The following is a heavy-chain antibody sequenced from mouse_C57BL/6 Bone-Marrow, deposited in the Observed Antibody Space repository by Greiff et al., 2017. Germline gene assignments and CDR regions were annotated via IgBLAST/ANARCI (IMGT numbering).Heavy chain of an antibody. Sequence: EADGGLVQPKGSLKLSCAASGFSFNTYAMNWVRQAPGKGLEWVARIRSKSNNYATYYADSVKDRFTISRDDSESMLYLQMNNLKTEDTAMYYCVRDYYGTPAYFDYWGQGTTLTVSS. V-gene: IGHV10-1*01. J-gene: IGHJ2*01. D-gene: IGHD1-1*01. CDR1: GFSFNTYA. CDR3: VRDYYGTPAYFDY. CDR2: IRSKSNNYAT.